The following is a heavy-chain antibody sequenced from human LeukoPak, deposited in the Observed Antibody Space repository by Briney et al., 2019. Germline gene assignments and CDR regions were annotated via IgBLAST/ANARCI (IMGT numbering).Heavy chain of an antibody. J-gene: IGHJ6*02. CDR3: ARDRRDGYHTAGMDV. CDR2: IYYSGST. Sequence: SETLSLTCTVSGGSISSSSYYWGWIRQPPGKGLEWIGSIYYSGSTYYNPSLKSRVTISVDTSKNQFSLKLSSVTAADTAVYYCARDRRDGYHTAGMDVWGQGTTVTVSS. V-gene: IGHV4-39*07. CDR1: GGSISSSSYY. D-gene: IGHD5-24*01.